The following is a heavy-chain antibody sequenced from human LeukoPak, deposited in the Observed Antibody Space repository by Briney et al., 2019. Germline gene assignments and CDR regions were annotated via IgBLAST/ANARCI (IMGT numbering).Heavy chain of an antibody. CDR1: GYNFSNSW. J-gene: IGHJ4*02. CDR3: ARLYDFWSGFDS. Sequence: PGESLKISCKGSGYNFSNSWIGWVRQMPGKGLEWMGIIYPGDSDTRYGPSFEGQVTVSADKSNSTSYLQWSSLKASDTAMYYCARLYDFWSGFDSWGQGTLVTVSS. D-gene: IGHD3-3*01. V-gene: IGHV5-51*01. CDR2: IYPGDSDT.